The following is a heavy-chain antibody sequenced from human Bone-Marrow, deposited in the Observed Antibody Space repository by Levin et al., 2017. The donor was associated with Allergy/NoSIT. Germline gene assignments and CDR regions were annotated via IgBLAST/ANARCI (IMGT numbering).Heavy chain of an antibody. CDR1: GGSISSSSYY. CDR2: IYYSGNT. J-gene: IGHJ6*02. CDR3: ARVDVEKFFYDSSGKPYGMDV. D-gene: IGHD3-22*01. Sequence: TSETLSLTCTVSGGSISSSSYYWAWIRQPPGKGLEWIASIYYSGNTYYNPSLKSRLTISVDTSKNQFSLKVRSVTAADTAVYYCARVDVEKFFYDSSGKPYGMDVWGQGTTVTVSS. V-gene: IGHV4-39*07.